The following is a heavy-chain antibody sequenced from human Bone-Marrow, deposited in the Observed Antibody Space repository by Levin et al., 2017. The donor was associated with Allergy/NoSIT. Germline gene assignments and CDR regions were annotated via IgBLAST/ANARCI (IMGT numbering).Heavy chain of an antibody. CDR3: ARAFGSLDPFDI. J-gene: IGHJ3*02. Sequence: GGSLRLSCAASGFTFSNYAMGWVRQVPGKGLDWVSSIRGSDDTTYYADSVRGRFTISRDNSKNTLSLQMSSLRAEDTAIYFCARAFGSLDPFDIWGQGTMVTVSP. CDR2: IRGSDDTT. CDR1: GFTFSNYA. D-gene: IGHD2/OR15-2a*01. V-gene: IGHV3-23*01.